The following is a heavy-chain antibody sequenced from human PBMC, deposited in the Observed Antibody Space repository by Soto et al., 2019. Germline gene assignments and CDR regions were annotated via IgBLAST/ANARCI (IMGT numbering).Heavy chain of an antibody. D-gene: IGHD2-15*01. CDR1: GFSFSSYA. J-gene: IGHJ3*02. CDR2: ISGSGGST. V-gene: IGHV3-23*01. CDR3: AFGYCSGGSCQSEYDAFDM. Sequence: PGGSLRLSCAASGFSFSSYAMSWVRQAPGKGLEWVSTISGSGGSTYYADSVEGRFTISRDNFRDTLYLQMNSQRAEDTAVYYCAFGYCSGGSCQSEYDAFDMWGQGTMVTVSS.